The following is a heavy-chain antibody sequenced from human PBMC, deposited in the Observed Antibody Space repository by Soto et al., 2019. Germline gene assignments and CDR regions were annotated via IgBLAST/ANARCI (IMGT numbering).Heavy chain of an antibody. Sequence: QVQLVQSGAEVKKPGASVMVSCKASAYTFTGYYIHWLRQAPGQGLEWMGWLNPNTGVTKYAHKFQGGVIMTRDTSISPAYMHLSSLTSDDTAFYYCARAVVGGKYYYFDYWGQGTLVAVSS. CDR3: ARAVVGGKYYYFDY. CDR2: LNPNTGVT. CDR1: AYTFTGYY. D-gene: IGHD2-15*01. V-gene: IGHV1-2*02. J-gene: IGHJ4*02.